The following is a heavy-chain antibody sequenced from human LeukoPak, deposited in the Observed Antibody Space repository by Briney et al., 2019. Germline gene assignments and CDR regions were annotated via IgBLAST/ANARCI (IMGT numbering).Heavy chain of an antibody. CDR1: GFTFSSYW. CDR3: AKAEGGTYAMVAFDI. J-gene: IGHJ3*02. D-gene: IGHD3-16*01. V-gene: IGHV3-9*01. Sequence: GGSLRLSCAASGFTFSSYWMHWVRQAPGKGLEWVSGISWNSGSIGYADSVKGRFTISRDNAKNSLYLQMNSLRAEDTALYYCAKAEGGTYAMVAFDIWGQGTMVTVSS. CDR2: ISWNSGSI.